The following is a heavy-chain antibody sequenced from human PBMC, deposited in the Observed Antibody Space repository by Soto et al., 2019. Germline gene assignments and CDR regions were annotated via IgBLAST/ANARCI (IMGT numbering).Heavy chain of an antibody. Sequence: PGGSLRLSCAASGFTFSSYAMSWVRQAPGKGLEWVSAISGSGGSTYYADSVKGRFTISRDNSKNTLYLQMNSLRAEDTAVYYCAKVPGGIAVAGTGYYFDYWGQGTLVTVSS. CDR3: AKVPGGIAVAGTGYYFDY. D-gene: IGHD6-19*01. CDR1: GFTFSSYA. J-gene: IGHJ4*02. V-gene: IGHV3-23*01. CDR2: ISGSGGST.